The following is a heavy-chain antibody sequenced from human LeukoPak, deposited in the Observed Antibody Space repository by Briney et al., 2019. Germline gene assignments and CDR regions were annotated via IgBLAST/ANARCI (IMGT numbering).Heavy chain of an antibody. D-gene: IGHD2-21*02. Sequence: GGSLRPSCAASGFTFSSYAMSWVRQAPGKGLEWVSHFGGSGGTIYYADSVKGRFTISRDNSKNTLYLQISSLRAEDTAVYYCAKSDCGGDCHLLDYWGQGTLVTVSS. CDR3: AKSDCGGDCHLLDY. CDR2: FGGSGGTI. V-gene: IGHV3-23*01. CDR1: GFTFSSYA. J-gene: IGHJ4*02.